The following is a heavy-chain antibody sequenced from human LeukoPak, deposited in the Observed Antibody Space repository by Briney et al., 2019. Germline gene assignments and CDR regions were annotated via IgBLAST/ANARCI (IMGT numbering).Heavy chain of an antibody. CDR3: AREFRGVTRYFDY. Sequence: GGSLRLSCAASGFTFSSYGMSWVRQAPGKGLEWVSAISGSGGSTYYADSVKGRFTISRDNSKNTLYLQMNSLRAEDTAVYYCAREFRGVTRYFDYWGQGTLVTVSS. D-gene: IGHD3-10*01. CDR2: ISGSGGST. J-gene: IGHJ4*02. CDR1: GFTFSSYG. V-gene: IGHV3-23*01.